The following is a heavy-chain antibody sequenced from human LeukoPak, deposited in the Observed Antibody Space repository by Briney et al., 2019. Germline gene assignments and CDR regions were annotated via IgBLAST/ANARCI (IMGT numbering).Heavy chain of an antibody. J-gene: IGHJ6*02. CDR2: ISAYNGNT. CDR1: GYTFTSCG. D-gene: IGHD5-18*01. Sequence: ASVTVSCKASGYTFTSCGIRWVRQAPGQGLEWMGWISAYNGNTNYEQKLQGRVTMTTATSTSTAYMELRSLRSDDTAVYYCATQLWSRYYYYYGMDVWGQGTTVTVSS. CDR3: ATQLWSRYYYYYGMDV. V-gene: IGHV1-18*01.